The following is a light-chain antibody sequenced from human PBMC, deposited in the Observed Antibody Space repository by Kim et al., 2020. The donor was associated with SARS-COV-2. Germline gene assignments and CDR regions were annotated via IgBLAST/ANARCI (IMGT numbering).Light chain of an antibody. CDR1: QSVSSSY. J-gene: IGKJ1*01. Sequence: EIVLTQSPGTLSLSPGERANLSCRSSQSVSSSYLAWYQQKPGQAPRLLIYGASSRATGIPDRFSGSGSGTDFTLTITRLEPEDVAVYYCQQYGSSPPWMFGQGTKVYIK. CDR3: QQYGSSPPWM. CDR2: GAS. V-gene: IGKV3-20*01.